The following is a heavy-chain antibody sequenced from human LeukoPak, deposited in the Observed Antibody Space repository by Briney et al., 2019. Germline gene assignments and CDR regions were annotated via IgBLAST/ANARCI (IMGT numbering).Heavy chain of an antibody. V-gene: IGHV4-61*01. D-gene: IGHD5-12*01. Sequence: PSETLSLTCTVSGGSVSSANYYWSWIRQPPGKGLEWIGYIYNSGSTNYNPSLKSRVTISVDTSKNQFSLNLSSVTAADTAVYYCARDSTHSGYDPKAFDIWGQGTMVTVSS. CDR2: IYNSGST. CDR3: ARDSTHSGYDPKAFDI. J-gene: IGHJ3*02. CDR1: GGSVSSANYY.